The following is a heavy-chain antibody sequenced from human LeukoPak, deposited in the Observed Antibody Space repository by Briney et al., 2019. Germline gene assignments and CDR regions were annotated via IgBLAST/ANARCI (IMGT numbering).Heavy chain of an antibody. Sequence: GRSLRLSCAASGFTFSSYDMSSVRQAPGNWLEWVSFIRSDGGSTLYADSVKGRFTISRDNSKNTLYAEMTSLRAEDTAVYYCATLASGYSSPFDYWGQGTLVTVSS. CDR2: IRSDGGST. D-gene: IGHD6-13*01. V-gene: IGHV3-23*01. CDR1: GFTFSSYD. CDR3: ATLASGYSSPFDY. J-gene: IGHJ4*02.